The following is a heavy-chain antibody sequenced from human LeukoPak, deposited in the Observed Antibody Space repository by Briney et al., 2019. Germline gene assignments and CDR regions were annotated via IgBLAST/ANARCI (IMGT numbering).Heavy chain of an antibody. Sequence: ASVKVSCKVSGCTLTELSMHWVRQAPGKGLEWMGGFDPEDGETIYAQKFQGRVTMTEDTSTDTAYMELSSLRSEDTAVYYCATDSPIVVIPYGAFDIWGQGTMVTVSS. CDR2: FDPEDGET. CDR1: GCTLTELS. J-gene: IGHJ3*02. D-gene: IGHD3-22*01. CDR3: ATDSPIVVIPYGAFDI. V-gene: IGHV1-24*01.